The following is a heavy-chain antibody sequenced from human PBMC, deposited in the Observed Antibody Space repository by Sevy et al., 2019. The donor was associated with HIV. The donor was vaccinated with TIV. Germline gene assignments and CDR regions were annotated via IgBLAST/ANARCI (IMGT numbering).Heavy chain of an antibody. D-gene: IGHD2-2*01. Sequence: SETLSLTCAVYGGSFSAYYWSWIRQPPGKGLEWIGEINHSGSTNYNPSLKSRVTISVDTSKNQFSLKLSSVTAADTAVYYCARGVVSSSDRKTHRAFDIWGQGTMVTVSS. V-gene: IGHV4-34*01. CDR1: GGSFSAYY. CDR3: ARGVVSSSDRKTHRAFDI. CDR2: INHSGST. J-gene: IGHJ3*02.